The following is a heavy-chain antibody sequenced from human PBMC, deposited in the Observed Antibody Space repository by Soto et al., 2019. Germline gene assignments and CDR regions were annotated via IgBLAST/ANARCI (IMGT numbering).Heavy chain of an antibody. V-gene: IGHV1-18*01. CDR3: ARGTVAGTAFDY. D-gene: IGHD6-19*01. Sequence: SVKVSFRASCYTFTSYGISWVRQAPGQGLEWMGWISAYNGNTNYAQKLQGRVTMTTDTSTSTAYMELRSLRSDDTAVYYCARGTVAGTAFDYWGQGTLVTVSS. J-gene: IGHJ4*02. CDR1: CYTFTSYG. CDR2: ISAYNGNT.